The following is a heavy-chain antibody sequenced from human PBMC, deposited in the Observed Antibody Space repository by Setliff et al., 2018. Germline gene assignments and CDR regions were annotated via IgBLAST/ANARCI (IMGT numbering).Heavy chain of an antibody. J-gene: IGHJ3*02. Sequence: SETLSLTCAVCGGSFSGYYWSWMRQPPGKGLEWIGEINHSGSTNYNPSLKSRVTTSVDTSKNQFSLNLTSVTAADTAVYYCARRGDINGYYYHEDAFDIWGQGTMVTVS. D-gene: IGHD3-22*01. CDR2: INHSGST. V-gene: IGHV4-34*01. CDR1: GGSFSGYY. CDR3: ARRGDINGYYYHEDAFDI.